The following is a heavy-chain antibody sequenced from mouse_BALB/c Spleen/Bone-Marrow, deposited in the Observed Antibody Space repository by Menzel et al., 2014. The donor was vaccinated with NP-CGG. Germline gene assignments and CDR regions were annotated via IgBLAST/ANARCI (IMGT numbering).Heavy chain of an antibody. CDR3: VTTPDY. Sequence: EVMPVESGGGLVQPGGSMKLSCVASGFSFSRYWMSWVRQSPEKGLEWVAEIRLKSDNYTTHYAESVKGKFTLSRDDSKSRLYLQMNSLRAEDTGVYYCVTTPDYWGQGTTLTVSS. V-gene: IGHV6-6*02. J-gene: IGHJ2*01. CDR2: IRLKSDNYTT. D-gene: IGHD2-3*01. CDR1: GFSFSRYW.